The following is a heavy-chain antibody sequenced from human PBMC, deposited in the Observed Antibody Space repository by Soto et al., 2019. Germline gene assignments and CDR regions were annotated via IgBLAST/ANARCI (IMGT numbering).Heavy chain of an antibody. J-gene: IGHJ6*03. Sequence: ASVKVSCKASGYTFTSYDINWVRQATGQGLEWMGWMNPNSGNTGYAQKFQGRVTMTRNTSISTAYMELSSLRSEDTAVYYWARGRRGYVNLYYYYHLAVPAQRTTVPVSS. D-gene: IGHD3-3*01. CDR1: GYTFTSYD. V-gene: IGHV1-8*01. CDR2: MNPNSGNT. CDR3: ARGRRGYVNLYYYYHLAV.